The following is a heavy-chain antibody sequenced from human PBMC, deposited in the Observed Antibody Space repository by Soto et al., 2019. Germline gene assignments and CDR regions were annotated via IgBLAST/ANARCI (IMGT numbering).Heavy chain of an antibody. CDR2: IIPILGIA. D-gene: IGHD1-20*01. J-gene: IGHJ4*02. CDR3: ARGRLTGAVYFDY. CDR1: GGTFSSYT. V-gene: IGHV1-69*02. Sequence: SVKVSCKASGGTFSSYTISWVRQAPGQGLEWMGRIIPILGIANYAQKFQGRVTITADKSTSTAYMELSSLRSEDTAVYYCARGRLTGAVYFDYWGQGTLVTVSS.